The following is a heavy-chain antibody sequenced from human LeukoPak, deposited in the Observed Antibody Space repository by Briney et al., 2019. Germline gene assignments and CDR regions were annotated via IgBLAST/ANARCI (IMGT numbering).Heavy chain of an antibody. J-gene: IGHJ4*02. D-gene: IGHD5-18*01. V-gene: IGHV4-4*02. CDR1: GGSIKSNNW. Sequence: SGTLSLTCAVSGGSIKSNNWWSWVRQPPGKGLEWIGEIYHSGSTNYNPSLESRVTVSVDKSKSQFSLDLSSVTAADTAVYYCARGLGGYSYGPRVDYWGQGTLVTVSS. CDR3: ARGLGGYSYGPRVDY. CDR2: IYHSGST.